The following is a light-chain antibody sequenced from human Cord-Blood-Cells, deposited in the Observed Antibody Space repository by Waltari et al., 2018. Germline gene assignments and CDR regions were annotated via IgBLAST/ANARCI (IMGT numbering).Light chain of an antibody. CDR1: QSISSY. J-gene: IGKJ4*01. V-gene: IGKV1-39*01. CDR3: RQRYSTPRT. CDR2: AAS. Sequence: DIQMTQSPSSLSASVGDRVTITCRASQSISSYLNWYQQKPAKAPTLLIYAASSLQSGVTSRFSGSGSWTDFTLTISSLQPEEFATYYCRQRYSTPRTFGGGTKVEIK.